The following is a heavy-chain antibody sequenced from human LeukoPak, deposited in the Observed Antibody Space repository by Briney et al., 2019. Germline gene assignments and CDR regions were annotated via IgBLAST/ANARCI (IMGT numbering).Heavy chain of an antibody. D-gene: IGHD2-21*02. J-gene: IGHJ4*02. V-gene: IGHV1-18*01. CDR3: ARDRGSYCGGDCHFDY. Sequence: GASVKASCKASGYTFTSYGISWVRQAPGQGLEWMGWISAYNGNTNYAQKLQGRVTMTTDTSTSTAYMELRSLRPDDTAVYYCARDRGSYCGGDCHFDYWGQGTLVTVSS. CDR1: GYTFTSYG. CDR2: ISAYNGNT.